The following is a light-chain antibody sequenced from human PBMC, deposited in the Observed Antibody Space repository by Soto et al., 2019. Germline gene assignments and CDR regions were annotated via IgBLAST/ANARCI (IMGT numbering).Light chain of an antibody. Sequence: QSALTQPASVSGSPGQSITISCTGTTNDVGGYNYVSWYQQHPGKAPKVMIYEVSNRPSGISNRFCGSKSGNTASLTISGLQAEDEADYYSSYYTGATILFGTGTKLTVL. V-gene: IGLV2-14*01. CDR3: SYYTGATIL. CDR1: TNDVGGYNY. CDR2: EVS. J-gene: IGLJ6*01.